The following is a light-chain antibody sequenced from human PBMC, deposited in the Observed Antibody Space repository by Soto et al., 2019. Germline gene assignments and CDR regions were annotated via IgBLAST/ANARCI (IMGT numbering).Light chain of an antibody. J-gene: IGKJ4*01. CDR1: QSVRSGY. Sequence: EVVLTQSPGTLSLSPGERATLSCRASQSVRSGYLAWYQQKPGQAPRLLIYGASTRATGIPDRFSGSGSGTDFTLTISSLEPEDFAVYYCKQYGGSPLTFGGGTKVEIK. V-gene: IGKV3-20*01. CDR2: GAS. CDR3: KQYGGSPLT.